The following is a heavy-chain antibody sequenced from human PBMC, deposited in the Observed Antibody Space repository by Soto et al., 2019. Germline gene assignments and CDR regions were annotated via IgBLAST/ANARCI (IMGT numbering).Heavy chain of an antibody. J-gene: IGHJ5*02. V-gene: IGHV4-30-2*01. D-gene: IGHD5-12*01. CDR2: IYHSGST. CDR1: GGSISSGGYS. Sequence: PSETLSLTCAVSGGSISSGGYSWGWIRQPPGKGLEWIGYIYHSGSTYYNPSLKSRVTISVDRSKNQFSLNLSSVTAADTAMYYCARAGVATIYPGNNWFDPWGQGTLVTVSS. CDR3: ARAGVATIYPGNNWFDP.